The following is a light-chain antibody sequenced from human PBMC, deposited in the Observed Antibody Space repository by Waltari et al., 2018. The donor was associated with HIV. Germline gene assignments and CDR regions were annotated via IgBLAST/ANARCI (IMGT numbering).Light chain of an antibody. V-gene: IGKV3-15*01. J-gene: IGKJ2*01. CDR3: QQYNNWLMYT. Sequence: EIVMTQSPDTLSVSPGEGATLSCRASKNVRSKVAWYQQKPGQAPRLLMYGASTRATGIPARFSGRGSGTEFTLTISSLQSEDFAVYYCQQYNNWLMYTFGQGTKVEIK. CDR1: KNVRSK. CDR2: GAS.